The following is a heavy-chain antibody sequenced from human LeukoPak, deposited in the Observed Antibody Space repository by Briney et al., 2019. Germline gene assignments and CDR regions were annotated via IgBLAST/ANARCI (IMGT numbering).Heavy chain of an antibody. J-gene: IGHJ2*01. Sequence: GGSLRLSCAASGFTFSSYSMNWVRQAPGKGLEWVSSISSSSSYIYYADSVKGRFTISRDNAKNSLYLQMNSLRAGDTAVYYCARYSSSWYGYFDLWGRGTLVTVSS. D-gene: IGHD6-13*01. V-gene: IGHV3-21*01. CDR2: ISSSSSYI. CDR3: ARYSSSWYGYFDL. CDR1: GFTFSSYS.